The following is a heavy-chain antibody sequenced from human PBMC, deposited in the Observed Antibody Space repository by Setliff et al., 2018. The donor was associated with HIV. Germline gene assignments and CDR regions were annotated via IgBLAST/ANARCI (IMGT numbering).Heavy chain of an antibody. D-gene: IGHD3-22*01. CDR3: AKGSGFYDY. J-gene: IGHJ4*02. V-gene: IGHV3-23*03. CDR1: RFTFSSYA. CDR2: MYDGGST. Sequence: GSLRLSCAASRFTFSSYAMSWVRQAPGKGLEWVALMYDGGSTYYADSVKGRFTITRDISKTTLDLQMNSLRVDDTAVYYCAKGSGFYDYWGQGTLVTVSS.